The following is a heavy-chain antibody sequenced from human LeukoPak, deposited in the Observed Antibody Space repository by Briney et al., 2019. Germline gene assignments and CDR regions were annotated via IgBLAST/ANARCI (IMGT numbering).Heavy chain of an antibody. CDR2: ISAYNGNT. V-gene: IGHV1-18*01. D-gene: IGHD6-13*01. CDR3: ARGRYSSSWYPAKENYYYMDV. J-gene: IGHJ6*03. Sequence: ASVKVSRKASGYTFTSYGISWVRQAPGQGLEWMGWISAYNGNTNYAQKLQGRVTMTTDTSTSTAYMELRSLRSDDTAVYYCARGRYSSSWYPAKENYYYMDVWGKGTTVTISS. CDR1: GYTFTSYG.